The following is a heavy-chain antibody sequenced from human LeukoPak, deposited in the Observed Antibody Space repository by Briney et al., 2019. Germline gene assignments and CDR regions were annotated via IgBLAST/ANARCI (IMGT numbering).Heavy chain of an antibody. CDR1: GFTFSSYG. CDR2: ISYDGSNK. Sequence: PGRSLRLSCAASGFTFSSYGMHWVRQAPGKGLEWVAVISYDGSNKYYADSVKGRSTISRDNSKNTLYLQMNSLRAEDTAVYYCATAATVTRGGYDYWGQGTLVTVSS. D-gene: IGHD4-17*01. V-gene: IGHV3-30*03. CDR3: ATAATVTRGGYDY. J-gene: IGHJ4*02.